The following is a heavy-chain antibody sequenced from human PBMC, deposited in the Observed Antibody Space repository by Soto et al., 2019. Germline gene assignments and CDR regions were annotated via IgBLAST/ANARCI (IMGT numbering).Heavy chain of an antibody. CDR3: ATPTYYYDSSGPPAY. CDR1: GFTFSTYS. Sequence: LRLSCAASGFTFSTYSMNCALHALGKGLEWVSYISSSSSTIFYTDSVKGRFTVSRDNAKNSLYLQMNSLRAEDTAVYYCATPTYYYDSSGPPAYWGKGTLDTVTS. J-gene: IGHJ4*02. CDR2: ISSSSSTI. V-gene: IGHV3-48*01. D-gene: IGHD3-22*01.